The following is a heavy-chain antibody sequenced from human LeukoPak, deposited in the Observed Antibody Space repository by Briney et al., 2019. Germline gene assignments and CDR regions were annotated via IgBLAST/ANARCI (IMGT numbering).Heavy chain of an antibody. CDR1: GGSISSYY. CDR2: IYYSGST. D-gene: IGHD3-22*01. CDR3: ARHSTYYYDSSGSKVGYFQH. J-gene: IGHJ1*01. V-gene: IGHV4-59*08. Sequence: SETLSLTCTVSGGSISSYYWSWIRQPPGKGLEWIGYIYYSGSTNYNPSLKSRVTISVDTSKNQFSLKLSSVTAADTAVYYCARHSTYYYDSSGSKVGYFQHWGQGTLVTVSS.